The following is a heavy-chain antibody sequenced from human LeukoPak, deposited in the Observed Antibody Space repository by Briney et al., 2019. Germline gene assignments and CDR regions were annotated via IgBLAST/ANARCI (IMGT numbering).Heavy chain of an antibody. CDR3: AREEGGYYGSGSYMNWFDP. Sequence: SETLSLTCTVSGGSISSSSYYWGWIRQPPGKGLEWIGSIYYSGSTYYNPSLKSRVTISVDTSKNQFSLKLSSVTAADTAVYYCAREEGGYYGSGSYMNWFDPWGQGTLVTVSS. CDR1: GGSISSSSYY. D-gene: IGHD3-10*01. J-gene: IGHJ5*02. V-gene: IGHV4-39*07. CDR2: IYYSGST.